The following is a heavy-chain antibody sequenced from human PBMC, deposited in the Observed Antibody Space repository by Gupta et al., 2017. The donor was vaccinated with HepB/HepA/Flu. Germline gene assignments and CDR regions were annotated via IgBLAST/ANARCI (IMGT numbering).Heavy chain of an antibody. D-gene: IGHD6-13*01. J-gene: IGHJ5*02. CDR3: AYSLSAAGGGSGAAGDL. V-gene: IGHV2-5*02. CDR2: IYWDDDK. Sequence: QITLKESGPALVKPTQTLTLTCTVPGFSLSSSGVGVGWIRQPPGKALEWLALIYWDDDKRYSSSLKTRLTISKDTSKNQVVLSMTNMDPVDTATYYCAYSLSAAGGGSGAAGDLWGQGTLVTVSS. CDR1: GFSLSSSGVG.